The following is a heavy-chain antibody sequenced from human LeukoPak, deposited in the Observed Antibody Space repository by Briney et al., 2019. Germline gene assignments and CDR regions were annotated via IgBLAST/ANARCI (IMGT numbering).Heavy chain of an antibody. CDR3: ARLTYSSGWYLFDY. CDR2: IYYSGST. D-gene: IGHD6-19*01. Sequence: SETLSLTCTVSGGSISSYYWSWIRQPPGKGLEWIGYIYYSGSTNYNPSLKSRVTISVDTSKNQFSLKLSSVTAADTAVYYCARLTYSSGWYLFDYWGQGTLVTVSS. J-gene: IGHJ4*02. V-gene: IGHV4-59*08. CDR1: GGSISSYY.